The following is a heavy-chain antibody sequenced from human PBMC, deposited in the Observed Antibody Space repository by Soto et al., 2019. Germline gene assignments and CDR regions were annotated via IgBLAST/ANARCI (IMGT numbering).Heavy chain of an antibody. D-gene: IGHD2-21*02. CDR2: IRSKAYGGTT. CDR1: GFTFGDYA. Sequence: EVQLVESGGGLVQPGRSLRLSCTASGFTFGDYAMSWVRQAPGKGLEWVGFIRSKAYGGTTEYAASVKGRFTISRDDSKSIAYLQMNSLKTEDTAVSYCTGGDGGNSVYWGQGTLVTVSS. V-gene: IGHV3-49*04. CDR3: TGGDGGNSVY. J-gene: IGHJ4*02.